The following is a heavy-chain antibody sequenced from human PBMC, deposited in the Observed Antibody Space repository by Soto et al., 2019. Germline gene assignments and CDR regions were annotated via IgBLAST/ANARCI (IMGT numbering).Heavy chain of an antibody. Sequence: EVQLLESGGGLVQPGGSLRLSCAASGFTFSSYAMSWVRQAPGKGLEWVSAISGSGGSTYYADSVKGRFTISRDNSKNTLYLQMNSLRAEDTAVYYCAKAVGDCSGGSCYSRYYYYYMAVWGKGPKVTVSS. CDR2: ISGSGGST. J-gene: IGHJ6*03. CDR1: GFTFSSYA. D-gene: IGHD2-15*01. V-gene: IGHV3-23*01. CDR3: AKAVGDCSGGSCYSRYYYYYMAV.